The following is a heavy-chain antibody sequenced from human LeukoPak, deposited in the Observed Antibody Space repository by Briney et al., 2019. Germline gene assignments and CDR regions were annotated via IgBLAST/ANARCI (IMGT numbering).Heavy chain of an antibody. CDR3: ARERIRGEDY. J-gene: IGHJ4*02. V-gene: IGHV3-30*04. CDR1: GFTFSSYA. CDR2: ISYDGSNK. Sequence: GGSLRLYCAASGFTFSSYAMHWVRQAPGKGLEWVAVISYDGSNKYYADSVKGRFTISRDNSKNTLYLQMNSLRAEDTAVYYCARERIRGEDYWGQGTLVTVSS. D-gene: IGHD3-10*01.